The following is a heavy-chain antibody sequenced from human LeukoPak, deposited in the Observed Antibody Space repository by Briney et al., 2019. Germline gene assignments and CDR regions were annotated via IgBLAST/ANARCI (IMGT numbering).Heavy chain of an antibody. CDR2: IIPILGIA. CDR1: GGTFSSYA. D-gene: IGHD2-2*02. CDR3: ARDLRYCSSTSCYTYADY. V-gene: IGHV1-69*04. Sequence: GASVKVSCKASGGTFSSYAISWVRQAPGQGLEWMGRIIPILGIANYAQKFQGRVTITADESTSTAYMELSSLRSEDTAVYYCARDLRYCSSTSCYTYADYWGQGTLVTVSS. J-gene: IGHJ4*02.